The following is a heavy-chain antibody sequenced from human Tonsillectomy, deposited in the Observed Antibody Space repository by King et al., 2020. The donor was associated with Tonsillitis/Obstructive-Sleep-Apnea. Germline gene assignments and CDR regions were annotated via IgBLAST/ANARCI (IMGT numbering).Heavy chain of an antibody. CDR2: ISYDGSNR. D-gene: IGHD2-2*01. CDR1: GFTFSTYG. J-gene: IGHJ6*02. Sequence: VQLVESGGGVVQPGRSLRLSCAASGFTFSTYGMHWVRQAPGKGLEWVAFISYDGSNRYYADSVKGRFTISRDNFKNTLHLQMNSLRAKDTALYYCAKNPEVPAATHYYYYYGMDVWGQGTTVTVSS. CDR3: AKNPEVPAATHYYYYYGMDV. V-gene: IGHV3-30*18.